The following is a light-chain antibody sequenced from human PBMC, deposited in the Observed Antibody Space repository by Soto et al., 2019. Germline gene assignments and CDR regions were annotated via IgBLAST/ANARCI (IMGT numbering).Light chain of an antibody. Sequence: ELVLTQSPDTLSLSPGESATLSCRASQTVTSGYLAWYQQKPGQAPRLLIYGVATGATGSPDRLSGSGSGTDFILTTSRLEPEDFAVYFCQVYGSSSKTCGQGTKVDIK. CDR2: GVA. CDR3: QVYGSSSKT. CDR1: QTVTSGY. J-gene: IGKJ1*01. V-gene: IGKV3-20*01.